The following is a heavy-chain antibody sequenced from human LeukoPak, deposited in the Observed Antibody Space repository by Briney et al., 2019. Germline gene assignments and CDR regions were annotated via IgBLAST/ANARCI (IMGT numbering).Heavy chain of an antibody. D-gene: IGHD3-10*01. CDR2: IYYSGST. V-gene: IGHV4-59*01. J-gene: IGHJ6*04. Sequence: SETLSLTCTVSGGSISSYYWSWIRQPPGKGLEWIGYIYYSGSTNYNPSLKSRVTISVDTSKNQFSLKLSSVTAADTAVYCCARVREAYGMDVWGKGTTVTVSS. CDR3: ARVREAYGMDV. CDR1: GGSISSYY.